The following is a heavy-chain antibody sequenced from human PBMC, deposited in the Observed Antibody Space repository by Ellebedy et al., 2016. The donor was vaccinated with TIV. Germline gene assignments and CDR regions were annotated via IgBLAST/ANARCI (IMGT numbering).Heavy chain of an antibody. V-gene: IGHV3-53*01. Sequence: GESLKISCAASGFSITNNYLSWVRQALGKGLEWISVIYADGRTHYADSVKGRFTITRDNSKNTLYLQMDRLRAEDPAMYFCARDTHSYVRFDYWGQGSQVTVST. CDR3: ARDTHSYVRFDY. CDR2: IYADGRT. D-gene: IGHD3-16*01. CDR1: GFSITNNY. J-gene: IGHJ4*02.